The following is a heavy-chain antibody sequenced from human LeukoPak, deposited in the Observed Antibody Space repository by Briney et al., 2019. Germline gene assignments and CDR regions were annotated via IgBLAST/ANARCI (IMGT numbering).Heavy chain of an antibody. V-gene: IGHV3-23*01. Sequence: GGSLRLSCAASGFTFSSYAMSWVRQAPGKGLEWVSAMSGSGGSTYYADSVKGRFTISRDNSKNTLYLQMNSLRAEDTAVYYCASVADSSGYYYVFGYWGQGTLVTVSS. CDR3: ASVADSSGYYYVFGY. D-gene: IGHD3-22*01. CDR2: MSGSGGST. J-gene: IGHJ4*02. CDR1: GFTFSSYA.